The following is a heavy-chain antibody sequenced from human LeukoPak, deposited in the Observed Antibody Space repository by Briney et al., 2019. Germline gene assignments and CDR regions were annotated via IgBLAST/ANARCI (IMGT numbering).Heavy chain of an antibody. V-gene: IGHV4-59*08. CDR3: ARQRGGWLVFDY. CDR2: IYYSGS. D-gene: IGHD6-19*01. CDR1: GGSISSYY. J-gene: IGHJ4*02. Sequence: EPSETLSLTCTVSGGSISSYYWSWIRQPPGKGLEWIGCIYYSGSYNPSLKSRVTISADTSKNQFSLKLSSVTAADTAVYYCARQRGGWLVFDYWGQGTLVTVSS.